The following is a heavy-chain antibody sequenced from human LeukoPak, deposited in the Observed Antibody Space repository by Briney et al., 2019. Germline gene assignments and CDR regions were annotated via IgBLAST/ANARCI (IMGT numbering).Heavy chain of an antibody. V-gene: IGHV1-24*01. D-gene: IGHD6-19*01. Sequence: GASVKVSCKVSGYTLTELSMHWVRQAPGKGLEWMGGFDPEDGETIYAQKFRGRVTMTEDTSTDTAYMELSSLRSEDTAVYYCATGPAVAGTLEYFQHWGQGTLVTVSS. J-gene: IGHJ1*01. CDR1: GYTLTELS. CDR3: ATGPAVAGTLEYFQH. CDR2: FDPEDGET.